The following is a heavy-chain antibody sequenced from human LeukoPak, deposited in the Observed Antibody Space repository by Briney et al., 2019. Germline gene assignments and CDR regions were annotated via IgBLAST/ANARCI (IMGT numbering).Heavy chain of an antibody. CDR2: IIPIFGTA. V-gene: IGHV1-69*05. CDR3: ARDRTVAKGHVDYYYMDV. D-gene: IGHD4-23*01. J-gene: IGHJ6*03. CDR1: GGTFSSYA. Sequence: GSSVKVSCKASGGTFSSYAISWVRQAPGQGLEWMGGIIPIFGTANYAQKFQGRVTITTDESTSTAYMELSSLRSEDTAVYYCARDRTVAKGHVDYYYMDVWAKGPRSPSP.